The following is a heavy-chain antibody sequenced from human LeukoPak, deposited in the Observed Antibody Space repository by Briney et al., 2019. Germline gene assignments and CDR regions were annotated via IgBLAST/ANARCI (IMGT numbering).Heavy chain of an antibody. CDR2: ISGSGGGT. CDR1: GFTFSSYA. V-gene: IGHV3-23*01. Sequence: GGSLRLSCAASGFTFSSYAMSWARQAPEKGLEWVSNISGSGGGTYYADSVKGRFTISRDDSKNTLYLQMNSLRAEDTSVYCCAKDLGRYRNNYFDYWGQGTLVTVSS. CDR3: AKDLGRYRNNYFDY. D-gene: IGHD1-26*01. J-gene: IGHJ4*02.